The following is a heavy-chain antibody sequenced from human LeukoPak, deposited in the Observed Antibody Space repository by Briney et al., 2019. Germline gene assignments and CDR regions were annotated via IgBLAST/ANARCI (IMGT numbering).Heavy chain of an antibody. J-gene: IGHJ6*03. CDR1: GYTFTSYG. D-gene: IGHD6-19*01. V-gene: IGHV1-18*01. CDR2: ISAYNSNT. CDR3: ARDAGIAVAGTLDYYMDV. Sequence: ASVKVSCKASGYTFTSYGISWVRQAPGQGLEWMGWISAYNSNTNYAQKLQGRVTMTTDTSTSTAYMELRSLRSDDTAVYYCARDAGIAVAGTLDYYMDVWGKGTTVTVSS.